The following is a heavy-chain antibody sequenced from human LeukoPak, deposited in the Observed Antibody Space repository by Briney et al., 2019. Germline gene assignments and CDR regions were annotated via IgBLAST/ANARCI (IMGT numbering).Heavy chain of an antibody. CDR2: ISSNGGTI. D-gene: IGHD3-22*01. CDR1: GFTFSSYA. Sequence: TGGSLRLSCSASGFTFSSYAMHWVRQGPGNGLEYVSAISSNGGTIYYVDSAKGRFTISRDNSKNTLYLQMSSLRVEDTAVYYCVKGSEAYCDSKSDYWGQGTLVTVSS. V-gene: IGHV3-64D*09. CDR3: VKGSEAYCDSKSDY. J-gene: IGHJ4*02.